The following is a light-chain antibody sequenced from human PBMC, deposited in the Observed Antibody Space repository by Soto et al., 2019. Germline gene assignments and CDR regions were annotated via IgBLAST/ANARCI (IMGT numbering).Light chain of an antibody. V-gene: IGKV1-39*01. CDR3: QQANSFPLT. CDR2: AAS. CDR1: QSISSY. J-gene: IGKJ4*01. Sequence: IQMTQSPSSLSASVGDRFAITCRASQSISSYLNWYQQKPGKAPKLLIYAASSLQSGVPSRFSGSGSGTDFTLTISSLQPEDFATYYCQQANSFPLTFGGGTKVDIK.